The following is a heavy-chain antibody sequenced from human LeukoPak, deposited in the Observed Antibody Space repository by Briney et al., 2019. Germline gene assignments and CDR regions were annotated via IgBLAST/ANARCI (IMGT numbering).Heavy chain of an antibody. D-gene: IGHD3-16*02. Sequence: SETLSHTCAVYGGSFSGYYRSWIRQPPGKGLEWIGEINQSGSTNHNPSLKSRVTISVDTSKNQFSLKLSSVTAADTAVYYCARGVISGDAFDIWGQGTMVTVSS. CDR3: ARGVISGDAFDI. J-gene: IGHJ3*02. CDR2: INQSGST. V-gene: IGHV4-34*01. CDR1: GGSFSGYY.